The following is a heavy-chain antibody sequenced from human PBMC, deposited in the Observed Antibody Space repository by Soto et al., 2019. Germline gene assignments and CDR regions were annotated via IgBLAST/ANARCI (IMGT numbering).Heavy chain of an antibody. J-gene: IGHJ6*02. Sequence: LSLTCTVSGGSVSSGSYYWSWIRQPPGKGLEWIGYIYYSGSTNYNPSLKSRVTISVDTSKNQFSLKLSSVTAADTAVYYCARDHKYYGMDVWGQGTTVTVSS. V-gene: IGHV4-61*01. CDR1: GGSVSSGSYY. CDR3: ARDHKYYGMDV. CDR2: IYYSGST.